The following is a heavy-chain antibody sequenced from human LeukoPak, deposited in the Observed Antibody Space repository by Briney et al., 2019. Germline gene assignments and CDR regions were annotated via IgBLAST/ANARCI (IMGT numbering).Heavy chain of an antibody. V-gene: IGHV1-18*01. CDR1: GYTFTSYG. D-gene: IGHD3-3*01. CDR2: ISAYNGNT. Sequence: ASVKVSCKASGYTFTSYGISWVRQAPGQGLEWMGWISAYNGNTNYAQKLQGRVTMTTDTSTSTAYMELRSLRSDDTAVYYCARASVWSGYYPGYYYYYYMDVWGKGTTVTVSS. J-gene: IGHJ6*03. CDR3: ARASVWSGYYPGYYYYYYMDV.